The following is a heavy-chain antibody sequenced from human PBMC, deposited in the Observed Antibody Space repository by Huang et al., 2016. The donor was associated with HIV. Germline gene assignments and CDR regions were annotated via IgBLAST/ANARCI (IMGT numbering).Heavy chain of an antibody. Sequence: EVLLVQSGAELKEPGESLKISCKASGYGFSSYWIGWVRQKPGKGLEWRGSIYPRDSETKYSPSFDGQVTISADKSTRTAYLQWESLKAPDTAIYFWARQVDGFRSHFDFWGQGTLVSVSS. D-gene: IGHD5-18*01. J-gene: IGHJ4*02. CDR1: GYGFSSYW. CDR3: ARQVDGFRSHFDF. V-gene: IGHV5-51*01. CDR2: IYPRDSET.